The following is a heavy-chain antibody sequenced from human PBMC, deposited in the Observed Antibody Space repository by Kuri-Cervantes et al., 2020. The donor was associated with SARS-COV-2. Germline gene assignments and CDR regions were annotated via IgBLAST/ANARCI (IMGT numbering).Heavy chain of an antibody. CDR3: ARGGIAARLVFDY. V-gene: IGHV1-2*02. D-gene: IGHD6-6*01. CDR1: GYTFTGYY. Sequence: ASVKVSCKASGYTFTGYYMHSVRQAPGQGLEWMGWINPNSGGTNYAQKFQGRVTMTRDTSISTAYMELSRLRSDDTAVYYCARGGIAARLVFDYWGQGTLVTVSS. CDR2: INPNSGGT. J-gene: IGHJ4*02.